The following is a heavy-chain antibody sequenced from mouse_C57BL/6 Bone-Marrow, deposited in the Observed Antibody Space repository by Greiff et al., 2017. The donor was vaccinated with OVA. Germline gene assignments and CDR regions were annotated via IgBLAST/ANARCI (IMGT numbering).Heavy chain of an antibody. CDR1: GYAFSSSW. J-gene: IGHJ2*01. D-gene: IGHD2-4*01. Sequence: QVQLQQSGPELVKPGASVKISCKASGYAFSSSWMNWVKQRPGKGLEWIGRIYPGDGDTNYNGKFKGKATLTADKSSSTAYMQLSSLTSEDSAVYFCARHYDYEDYWGQGTTLTVSS. CDR2: IYPGDGDT. CDR3: ARHYDYEDY. V-gene: IGHV1-82*01.